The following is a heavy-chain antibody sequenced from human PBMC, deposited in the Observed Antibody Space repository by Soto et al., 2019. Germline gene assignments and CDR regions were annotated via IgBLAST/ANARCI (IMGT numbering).Heavy chain of an antibody. CDR1: GGSISSYY. CDR3: ARRSVGRCYNY. D-gene: IGHD2-15*01. Sequence: PSETLSLTCTVSGGSISSYYWSWIRQPPGKGLEWIGYIYYSGSTNYNPSLKSRVTISVDTSKNQFSLKLSSVTAADTAVYHCARRSVGRCYNYWGQGTLVTVSS. V-gene: IGHV4-59*08. J-gene: IGHJ4*02. CDR2: IYYSGST.